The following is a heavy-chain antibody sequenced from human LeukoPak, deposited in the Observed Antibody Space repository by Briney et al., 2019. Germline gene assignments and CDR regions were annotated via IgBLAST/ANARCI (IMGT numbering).Heavy chain of an antibody. CDR3: ARDGTTVTERSLTSFDY. J-gene: IGHJ4*02. Sequence: ASVKVSCKASGYTFTSYGISWVRQAPGQGLEWMGWISAYNGNTNYAQKLQGRVTMTTDTSTSTAYMELRSLRSEDTAVYYCARDGTTVTERSLTSFDYWGQGTLVTVSS. CDR1: GYTFTSYG. D-gene: IGHD4-17*01. CDR2: ISAYNGNT. V-gene: IGHV1-18*01.